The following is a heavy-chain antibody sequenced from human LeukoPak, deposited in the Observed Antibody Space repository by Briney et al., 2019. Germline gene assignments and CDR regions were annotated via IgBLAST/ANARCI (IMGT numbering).Heavy chain of an antibody. D-gene: IGHD3-22*01. J-gene: IGHJ4*02. CDR3: ARLIDYYDSSGYHLDY. V-gene: IGHV5-51*01. CDR1: GYSFTSYW. CDR2: IYPGDSDT. Sequence: GESLKISCKGSGYSFTSYWIGWVRQMPGKGLEWMGIIYPGDSDTRYSPSFQGQVTISADKSISTAYLQWSSLKASDTAMYYCARLIDYYDSSGYHLDYWGQGTLVTVSS.